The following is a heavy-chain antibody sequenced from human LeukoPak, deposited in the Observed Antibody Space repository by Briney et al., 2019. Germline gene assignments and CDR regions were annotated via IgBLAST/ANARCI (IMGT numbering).Heavy chain of an antibody. Sequence: GGSLRLSCAASGFSFSTYAMSWVRQAPGKGLEWVSGVNGNGGSTSYADSVKGRYTIFRDNSKNTVYLQMNSLRVEDTAVYYCAKSLYGGCDYWGQGTVVTVSS. CDR3: AKSLYGGCDY. J-gene: IGHJ4*02. V-gene: IGHV3-23*01. D-gene: IGHD3-16*02. CDR2: VNGNGGST. CDR1: GFSFSTYA.